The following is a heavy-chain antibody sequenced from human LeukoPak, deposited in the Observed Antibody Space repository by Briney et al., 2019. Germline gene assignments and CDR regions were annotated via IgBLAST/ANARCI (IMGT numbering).Heavy chain of an antibody. J-gene: IGHJ6*02. Sequence: GESLKISCKGSGYSFTSYWIGWVRQMPGKGLEWMGIIYPGDSDTRYSPSFQGQVTISADKSISTAYLQWSSLKASDTAVYYCARHVSRMYSLITHQRLYGMDVWGQGTTVTVSS. CDR1: GYSFTSYW. CDR2: IYPGDSDT. D-gene: IGHD6-13*01. V-gene: IGHV5-51*01. CDR3: ARHVSRMYSLITHQRLYGMDV.